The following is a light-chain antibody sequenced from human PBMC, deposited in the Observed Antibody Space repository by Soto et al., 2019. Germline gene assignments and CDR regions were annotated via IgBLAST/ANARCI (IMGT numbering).Light chain of an antibody. V-gene: IGKV1-5*01. CDR2: DAS. CDR1: QSISDW. Sequence: VQMTQPPSTLSASVGDRVAIPCLASQSISDWVAWYQQKPGEAPKLLIFDASSLKSGVPSRFSGSGSGTEFTLTISSLQSDDFGTYYCQQYDSYSWTFGQGTKVDIK. J-gene: IGKJ1*01. CDR3: QQYDSYSWT.